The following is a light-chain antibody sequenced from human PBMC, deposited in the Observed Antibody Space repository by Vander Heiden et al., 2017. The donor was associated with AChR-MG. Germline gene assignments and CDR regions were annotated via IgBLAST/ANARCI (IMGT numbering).Light chain of an antibody. CDR2: EGS. Sequence: QSALTQPASVSGSPGQSITISCTGTSSDVGSYNLVSWYQQHPGKALKLSIYEGSKRPSGVSNCFSGSKSGTTASLTISGLQAEDESYYYCCSYAGSFWVFGTGTKVTVL. J-gene: IGLJ1*01. CDR1: SSDVGSYNL. CDR3: CSYAGSFWV. V-gene: IGLV2-23*01.